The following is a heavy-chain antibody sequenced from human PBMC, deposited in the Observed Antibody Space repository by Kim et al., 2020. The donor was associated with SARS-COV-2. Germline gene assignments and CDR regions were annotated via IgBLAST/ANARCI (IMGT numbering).Heavy chain of an antibody. D-gene: IGHD3-22*01. J-gene: IGHJ4*02. CDR3: ARDKLHYYDSSGPDY. V-gene: IGHV3-11*01. CDR1: GFTFSDYY. CDR2: ISSSGSTI. Sequence: GGSLRLSCAASGFTFSDYYMSWIRQAPGKGLEWVSYISSSGSTIYYADSVKGRFTISRDNAKNSLYLQMNSLRAEDTAVYYCARDKLHYYDSSGPDYWGQGTLVTVSS.